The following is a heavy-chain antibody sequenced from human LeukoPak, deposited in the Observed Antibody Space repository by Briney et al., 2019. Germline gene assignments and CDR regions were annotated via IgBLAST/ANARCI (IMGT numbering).Heavy chain of an antibody. D-gene: IGHD6-13*01. J-gene: IGHJ6*03. CDR3: VRGLSSSWAGYYYYYYMDV. Sequence: GASVKVSCKASGYTFTSYDINWVRQATGQGLEWMGWMNPNSGSTGYAQKFQGRVTMTRNTSISTAYMELSSLRSEDTAVYYCVRGLSSSWAGYYYYYYMDVWGKGTTVTVSS. CDR2: MNPNSGST. V-gene: IGHV1-8*01. CDR1: GYTFTSYD.